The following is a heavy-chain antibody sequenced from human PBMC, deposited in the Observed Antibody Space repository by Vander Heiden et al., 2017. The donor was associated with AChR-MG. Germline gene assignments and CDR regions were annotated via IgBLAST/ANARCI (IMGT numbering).Heavy chain of an antibody. CDR3: AKTYYSSSWRYYFDY. V-gene: IGHV3-23*01. Sequence: EVQLLESGGGLVQPGGSLRLSCAASGFPFSSYAMSWVRQAPGKGLEWVSAISGSGGSTYYADSVKGRFTISRDNSKNTLYLQMNSLRAEDTAVYYCAKTYYSSSWRYYFDYWGQGTLVTVSS. J-gene: IGHJ4*02. CDR1: GFPFSSYA. CDR2: ISGSGGST. D-gene: IGHD6-13*01.